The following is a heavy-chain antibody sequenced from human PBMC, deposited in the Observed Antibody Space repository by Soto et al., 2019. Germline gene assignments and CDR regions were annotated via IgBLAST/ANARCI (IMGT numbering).Heavy chain of an antibody. Sequence: QVQLVQSGAEVKKPGASVKVSCKVSGYTFIELSIHWVRQAPGKGLEWMGTFDPEDGETIYAQEFQGRVTMTEDASTDTAYMELSSLKSEDTAVYYCATAESCGGDCYRALDFWGQGTLVTVSA. V-gene: IGHV1-24*01. D-gene: IGHD2-21*02. CDR1: GYTFIELS. CDR3: ATAESCGGDCYRALDF. CDR2: FDPEDGET. J-gene: IGHJ4*02.